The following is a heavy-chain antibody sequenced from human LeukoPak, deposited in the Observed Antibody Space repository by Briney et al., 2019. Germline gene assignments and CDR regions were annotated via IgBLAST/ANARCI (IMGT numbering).Heavy chain of an antibody. V-gene: IGHV3-23*01. CDR1: GFTFDDYG. CDR2: ISGSRGST. D-gene: IGHD3-16*01. J-gene: IGHJ6*02. Sequence: GGSLRLFCAASGFTFDDYGMSCARQAPGKGLEWVSGISGSRGSTFYADSVKGRFTISRDNSKNTLYLQMNSLRAEDTAVYYCAKPGRGTNYGMDVWGQGTTVTVSS. CDR3: AKPGRGTNYGMDV.